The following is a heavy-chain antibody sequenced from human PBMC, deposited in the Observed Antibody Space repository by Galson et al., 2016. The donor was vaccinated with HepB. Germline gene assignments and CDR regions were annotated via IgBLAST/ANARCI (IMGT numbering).Heavy chain of an antibody. J-gene: IGHJ3*01. V-gene: IGHV4-61*02. CDR3: ARYPEQPAASGFVV. CDR1: GASMSSSTDY. Sequence: TLSLTCKVSGASMSSSTDYWNWIRQPAGKGLEWIGRIYNGGSTRYNPSLKGRVTISVDTSNNQFSLNLRTVTAADTAVYYCARYPEQPAASGFVVWGQGTMVTVSA. D-gene: IGHD6-25*01. CDR2: IYNGGST.